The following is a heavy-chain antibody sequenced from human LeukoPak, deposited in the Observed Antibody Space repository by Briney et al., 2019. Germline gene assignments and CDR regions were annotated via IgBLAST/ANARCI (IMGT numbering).Heavy chain of an antibody. Sequence: PGGSLRLSCAASGFTFSSYEMNWVRQAPGKGLEWVSYISSSGSTIYYADSVKGRFTISRDNAKNSLYLQMNSLRAEDTAVYYCARGGMGPTHGYFDYWGQGTLVTVSS. D-gene: IGHD1-26*01. V-gene: IGHV3-48*03. CDR1: GFTFSSYE. CDR3: ARGGMGPTHGYFDY. CDR2: ISSSGSTI. J-gene: IGHJ4*02.